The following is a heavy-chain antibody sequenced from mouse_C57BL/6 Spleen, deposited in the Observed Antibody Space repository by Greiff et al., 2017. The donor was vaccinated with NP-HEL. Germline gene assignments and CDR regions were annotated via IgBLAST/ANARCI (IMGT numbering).Heavy chain of an antibody. Sequence: QVQLQQPGAELVKPGASVKMSCKASGYTFTSYWITWVKQRPGQGLEWIGDIYPGSGSTNYNEKFKSKATLTVDTSSSTAYMQLSSLTSEDSSVYYCARETYYGSSYYFDYWGQGTTLTVSS. V-gene: IGHV1-55*01. CDR1: GYTFTSYW. CDR2: IYPGSGST. CDR3: ARETYYGSSYYFDY. J-gene: IGHJ2*01. D-gene: IGHD1-1*01.